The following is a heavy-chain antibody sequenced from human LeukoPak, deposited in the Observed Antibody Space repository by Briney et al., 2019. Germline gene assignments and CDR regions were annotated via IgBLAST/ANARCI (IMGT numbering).Heavy chain of an antibody. CDR3: ARGGIAAAALVHLHY. CDR1: GGSIISYY. V-gene: IGHV4-59*01. CDR2: IYYSGST. Sequence: MSSETLSLTCSVSGGSIISYYWSWIRQPPGKGLEWIGYIYYSGSTNYNPSLKSRVTIAVDTSKNQFSLKLSSVTAADTAVYYCARGGIAAAALVHLHYWGQGTLVTVSS. J-gene: IGHJ4*02. D-gene: IGHD6-13*01.